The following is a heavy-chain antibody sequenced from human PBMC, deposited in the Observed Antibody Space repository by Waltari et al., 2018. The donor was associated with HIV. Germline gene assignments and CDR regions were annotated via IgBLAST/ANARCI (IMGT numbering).Heavy chain of an antibody. D-gene: IGHD4-17*01. Sequence: DVQLEESGGGLVQPGGSLRLSCEASGFNFGNFWMTWVRQAPGKGLQFVANIKPDGTEKYYDDSVRGRFNISRDNAKNSLSLQMNHLTVEDTALYYCARLRGLRDYWGQGTLVTVSS. J-gene: IGHJ1*01. CDR2: IKPDGTEK. CDR1: GFNFGNFW. V-gene: IGHV3-7*01. CDR3: ARLRGLRDY.